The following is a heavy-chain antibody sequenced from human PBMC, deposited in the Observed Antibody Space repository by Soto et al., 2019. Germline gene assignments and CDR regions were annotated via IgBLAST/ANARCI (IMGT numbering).Heavy chain of an antibody. Sequence: NPSGTLSLTCTASGGSISSYYWCWIRQPPGKGLEWIGYIYYSGSTNYNPSLKSRVTISVDTSKNQFSLKLSSVTAADTAVYYCARGAVYYYDSSGSVWFDPWGQGDVVTVSS. CDR3: ARGAVYYYDSSGSVWFDP. J-gene: IGHJ5*02. D-gene: IGHD3-22*01. CDR1: GGSISSYY. V-gene: IGHV4-59*01. CDR2: IYYSGST.